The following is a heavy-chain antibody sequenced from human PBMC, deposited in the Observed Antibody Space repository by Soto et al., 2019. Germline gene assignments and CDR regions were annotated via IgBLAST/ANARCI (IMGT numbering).Heavy chain of an antibody. J-gene: IGHJ4*02. CDR3: ARESARYSSGWYSYYFDY. CDR2: IKQDGSEK. Sequence: KRVEWVANIKQDGSEKNYVGSVKGRFTISRDNAKNSLYLQMNSLRAEDTAVYYCARESARYSSGWYSYYFDYWGQGTQVTVSS. V-gene: IGHV3-7*05. D-gene: IGHD6-19*01.